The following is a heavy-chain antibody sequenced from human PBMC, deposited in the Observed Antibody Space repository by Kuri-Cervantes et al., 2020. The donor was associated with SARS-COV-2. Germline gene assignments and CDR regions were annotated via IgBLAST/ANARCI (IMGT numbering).Heavy chain of an antibody. Sequence: SETLSLTCTVSGGSISSYYWSWIRQPPGKGLEWIGYIYYSGSTNYNPSLKSRVNISVDTSKNQFSLKLSSVTAADTAVYYCARVGEYSSSLDYWGQGTLVTVSS. V-gene: IGHV4-59*01. CDR3: ARVGEYSSSLDY. D-gene: IGHD6-13*01. CDR2: IYYSGST. J-gene: IGHJ4*02. CDR1: GGSISSYY.